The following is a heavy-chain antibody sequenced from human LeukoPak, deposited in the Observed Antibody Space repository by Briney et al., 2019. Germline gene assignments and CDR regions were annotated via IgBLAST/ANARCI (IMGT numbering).Heavy chain of an antibody. Sequence: PGGSLRLSCAASGFTFTNYWMSWVRQAPGKGLEWVPGINWNGGSTGYADSVKGRFTISRDNAKNSLYLQMNSLRAEDTALYYCAREGGSIYYYYYMDVWGKGTTVTVSS. V-gene: IGHV3-20*04. CDR1: GFTFTNYW. CDR3: AREGGSIYYYYYMDV. CDR2: INWNGGST. D-gene: IGHD2-15*01. J-gene: IGHJ6*03.